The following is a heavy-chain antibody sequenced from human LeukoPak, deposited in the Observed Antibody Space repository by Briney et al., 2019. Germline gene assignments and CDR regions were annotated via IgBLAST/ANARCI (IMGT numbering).Heavy chain of an antibody. CDR1: GFTFSSYA. D-gene: IGHD6-19*01. J-gene: IGHJ4*02. CDR2: ISYDGSNK. CDR3: ARDPAGDIAVAGVYFDY. V-gene: IGHV3-30*01. Sequence: PGRSLRLSCAASGFTFSSYAMHWVRQAPGKGLEWVAVISYDGSNKYYADSVKGLFTISRDNSKNTLYLQMNSLRAEDTAVYYCARDPAGDIAVAGVYFDYWGQGTLVTVSS.